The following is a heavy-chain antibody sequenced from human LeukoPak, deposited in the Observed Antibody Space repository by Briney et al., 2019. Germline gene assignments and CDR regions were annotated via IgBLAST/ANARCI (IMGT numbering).Heavy chain of an antibody. J-gene: IGHJ4*02. D-gene: IGHD3-16*01. V-gene: IGHV3-7*01. CDR3: ARVGGKYYFDY. CDR1: GFTFGDYA. Sequence: GGSLRLSCTASGFTFGDYAMSWFRQAPGKGLEWVANIKQDGSEKYYVDSVKGRFTISRDNAKNSLYLQMNSLRAEDTAVYYCARVGGKYYFDYWGQATLVTVSS. CDR2: IKQDGSEK.